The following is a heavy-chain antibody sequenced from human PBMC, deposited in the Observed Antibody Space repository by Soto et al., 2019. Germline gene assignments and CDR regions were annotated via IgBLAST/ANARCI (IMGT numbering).Heavy chain of an antibody. Sequence: PSETLSLTCAVYGGSFGAYYWSWIRQPPGKGLERIGEIVHTGSTNYNPSLKGRVTISVDTSKNQFSLKLSSVTAADTAMYYCARVTPHYYYDSSGPSFGMDVWGQGTTVTVSS. CDR3: ARVTPHYYYDSSGPSFGMDV. V-gene: IGHV4-34*12. CDR2: IVHTGST. D-gene: IGHD3-22*01. CDR1: GGSFGAYY. J-gene: IGHJ6*02.